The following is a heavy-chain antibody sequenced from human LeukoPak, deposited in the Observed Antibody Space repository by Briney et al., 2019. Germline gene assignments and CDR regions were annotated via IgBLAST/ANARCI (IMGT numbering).Heavy chain of an antibody. CDR3: ARDGRSSWEVSYAFDI. Sequence: PSETLSLTCTVSGGSISSYYWSWIRQPPGKGLEWIGYIYYSGSTNYNLSLKSRVTISVDTSKNQFSLKLSSVTAADTAVYYCARDGRSSWEVSYAFDIWGQGTMVTVSS. CDR2: IYYSGST. V-gene: IGHV4-59*01. J-gene: IGHJ3*02. CDR1: GGSISSYY. D-gene: IGHD6-13*01.